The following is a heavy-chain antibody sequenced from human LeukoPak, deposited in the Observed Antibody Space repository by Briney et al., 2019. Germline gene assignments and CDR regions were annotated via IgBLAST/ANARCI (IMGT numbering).Heavy chain of an antibody. CDR3: ARFISTVATYYYFDY. D-gene: IGHD4-17*01. CDR2: INHSGST. Sequence: SETPSLTCAVYGGSFSGYYWSWIRQPPGKGLEWIGEINHSGSTNYNPSLESRVTISVDTSKNQFSLKLSSVTAADTAVYYCARFISTVATYYYFDYWGQGTLVTVSS. V-gene: IGHV4-34*01. CDR1: GGSFSGYY. J-gene: IGHJ4*02.